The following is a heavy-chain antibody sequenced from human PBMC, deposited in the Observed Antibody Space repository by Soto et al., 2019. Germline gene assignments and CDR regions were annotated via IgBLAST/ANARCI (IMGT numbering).Heavy chain of an antibody. CDR1: GFTFTSSA. Sequence: SVKVSCKASGFTFTSSAMQWVRQARGQRLEWIGWIVVGSGNTNYAQKFQERVTITTDMSTSTAYMELSSLRSEDTAVYYCARDILSPSRIYYDSSGFPTTIRNWFDPWGQGTLVTDSS. D-gene: IGHD3-22*01. J-gene: IGHJ5*01. V-gene: IGHV1-58*02. CDR3: ARDILSPSRIYYDSSGFPTTIRNWFDP. CDR2: IVVGSGNT.